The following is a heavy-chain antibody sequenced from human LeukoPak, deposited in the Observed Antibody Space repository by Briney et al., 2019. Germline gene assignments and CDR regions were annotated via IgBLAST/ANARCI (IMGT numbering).Heavy chain of an antibody. Sequence: ASVKVSCKASGYTFTGYYIHWVRQAPGQGLEWMGWISPNTGGTNYAQNFQGRVTMTRDTSISTAYMELSRLKSDDTAVYYCARGPTVTTDYWGQGTLVTVSS. V-gene: IGHV1-2*02. D-gene: IGHD4-17*01. CDR3: ARGPTVTTDY. CDR2: ISPNTGGT. J-gene: IGHJ4*02. CDR1: GYTFTGYY.